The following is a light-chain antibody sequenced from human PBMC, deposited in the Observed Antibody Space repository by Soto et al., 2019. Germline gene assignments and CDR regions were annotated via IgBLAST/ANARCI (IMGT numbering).Light chain of an antibody. Sequence: EIVLTQSPGTLSLSPWEITTLSCRASQSVSSSYLAWYQQKPGQAPRLLIYGASNRATGIPDRFSGSGSGTDFTLTISRLEPEDFAVYYCQQYGSSPRTLGQGTKVDIK. V-gene: IGKV3-20*01. CDR1: QSVSSSY. CDR3: QQYGSSPRT. CDR2: GAS. J-gene: IGKJ1*01.